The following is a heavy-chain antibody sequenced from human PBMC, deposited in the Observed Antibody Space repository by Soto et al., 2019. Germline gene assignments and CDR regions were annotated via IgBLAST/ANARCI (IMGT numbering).Heavy chain of an antibody. J-gene: IGHJ4*02. V-gene: IGHV1-46*01. D-gene: IGHD2-15*01. CDR1: GYTFTSYY. CDR3: AREDIVVVVAATPRPSDY. CDR2: INPSGGST. Sequence: RASVKVSCKASGYTFTSYYMHWVRQAPGQGLEWMGIINPSGGSTSYAQKFQGRVTMTRDTSTSTVYMELSSLRSEDTAVYYCAREDIVVVVAATPRPSDYWGQGPLVTVSS.